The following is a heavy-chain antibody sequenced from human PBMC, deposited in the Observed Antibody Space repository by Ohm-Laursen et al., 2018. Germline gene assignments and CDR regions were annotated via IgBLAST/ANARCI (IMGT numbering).Heavy chain of an antibody. CDR2: ISGSGGST. CDR3: AKDSGYSYGYDAFDI. Sequence: SLRLSCTATGFTFSSYAMSWVRQAPGKGLEWVSAISGSGGSTYYADSVKGRFTISRDNSKNTLYLQMNSLRAEDTAVYYCAKDSGYSYGYDAFDIWGQGTMVTVSS. J-gene: IGHJ3*02. CDR1: GFTFSSYA. V-gene: IGHV3-23*01. D-gene: IGHD5-18*01.